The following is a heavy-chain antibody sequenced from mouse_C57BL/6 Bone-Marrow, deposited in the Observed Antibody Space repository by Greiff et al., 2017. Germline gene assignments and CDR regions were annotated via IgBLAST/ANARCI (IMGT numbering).Heavy chain of an antibody. CDR1: GYTFTSYW. D-gene: IGHD1-1*01. V-gene: IGHV1-64*01. J-gene: IGHJ3*01. Sequence: VQLQQSGAELVKPGASVKLSCKASGYTFTSYWMHWVKQRPGQGLEWIGMIHPSSGSTNYNEKFKSKATLTVDKSSSTAYMQLSSLTSEDSAVYYCSGHYGISRFAYWGQGTLVTVSA. CDR2: IHPSSGST. CDR3: SGHYGISRFAY.